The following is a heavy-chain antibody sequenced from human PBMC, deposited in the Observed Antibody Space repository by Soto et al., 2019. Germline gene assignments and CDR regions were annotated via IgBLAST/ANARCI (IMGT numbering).Heavy chain of an antibody. D-gene: IGHD6-6*01. J-gene: IGHJ6*02. CDR2: ISTYNGDA. CDR3: AREGPRPYYYYGMDV. Sequence: QVQLDQSGAEVKKPGASVKVSCKSSGYTFSTSGIIWVRQAPGQGLERMGWISTYNGDANYAQRFQGRVTMTTDTSTSTTFMELRSLRSDDTAVYYCAREGPRPYYYYGMDVWGQGTTVTVSS. CDR1: GYTFSTSG. V-gene: IGHV1-18*01.